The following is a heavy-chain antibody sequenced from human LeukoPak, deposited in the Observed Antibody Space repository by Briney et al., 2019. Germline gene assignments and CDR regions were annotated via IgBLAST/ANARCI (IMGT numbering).Heavy chain of an antibody. CDR1: GGSFSGYY. V-gene: IGHV4-34*01. CDR3: ARARIGGGSLGY. Sequence: PSETLSLTCAVYGGSFSGYYWSWIRQPPGKGLEWIGEINHSGSTNYNPSLKSRVTISVDTSKNQFSLKLSSVTAADTAVYYCARARIGGGSLGYWGQGTLVTVSS. J-gene: IGHJ4*02. D-gene: IGHD3-16*01. CDR2: INHSGST.